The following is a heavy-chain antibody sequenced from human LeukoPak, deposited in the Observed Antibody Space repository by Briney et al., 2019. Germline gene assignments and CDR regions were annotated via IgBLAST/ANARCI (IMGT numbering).Heavy chain of an antibody. CDR2: ISGSGLRT. J-gene: IGHJ3*02. D-gene: IGHD3-22*01. V-gene: IGHV3-23*01. CDR3: AKDRVSMIVVVAFDI. CDR1: GFTFSNYA. Sequence: GGSLRLSCAASGFTFSNYAMSWVRQAPGKGLEWVSAISGSGLRTYYADSVKGRFTISRDISKNTLYPQMDSLRAEDTAVYYCAKDRVSMIVVVAFDIWGQGTMVTVSS.